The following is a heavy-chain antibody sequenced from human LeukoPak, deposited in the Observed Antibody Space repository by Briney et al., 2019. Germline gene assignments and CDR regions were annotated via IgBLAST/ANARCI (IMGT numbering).Heavy chain of an antibody. J-gene: IGHJ3*02. CDR2: INPSGGST. Sequence: ASVTVSCTASGYTFTIYYMHWVRQAPGQGLEWMGIINPSGGSTSYAQKFQGRVTMTSDMSTSTVYMELSSLRSEDTAVYYCARADITRDGYNSAFDIWGQGTMVTVSS. D-gene: IGHD5-24*01. CDR3: ARADITRDGYNSAFDI. V-gene: IGHV1-46*01. CDR1: GYTFTIYY.